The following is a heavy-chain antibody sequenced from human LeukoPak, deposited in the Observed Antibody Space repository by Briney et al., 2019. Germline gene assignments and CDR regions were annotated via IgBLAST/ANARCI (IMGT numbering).Heavy chain of an antibody. V-gene: IGHV4-34*01. J-gene: IGHJ4*02. D-gene: IGHD3-10*01. CDR2: INHSGST. CDR3: ARRRITMVRGIKGKTHKPFDY. CDR1: GGSFSGYY. Sequence: SETLSLTCAVYGGSFSGYYWSWIRQPPGKGLEWIGEINHSGSTNYNPSLKSRVTISVDTSKNQFSLKLSSVTAADTAVYYCARRRITMVRGIKGKTHKPFDYWGQGTLVTVSS.